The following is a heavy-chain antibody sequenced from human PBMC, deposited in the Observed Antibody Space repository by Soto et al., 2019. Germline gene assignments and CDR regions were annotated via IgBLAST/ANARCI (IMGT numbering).Heavy chain of an antibody. V-gene: IGHV3-13*01. D-gene: IGHD6-19*01. J-gene: IGHJ6*02. CDR1: GFTFSSYD. Sequence: EVQLVESGGGLVQPGGSLRLSCAASGFTFSSYDMHWVRQATGKGLEWVSAIGTAGDAYYLGSVKGRFTISRESAKNSLYLQMNSLRAGDTAVYYCARGAVAGNYYYYGMDVWGQGTTVTVSS. CDR3: ARGAVAGNYYYYGMDV. CDR2: IGTAGDA.